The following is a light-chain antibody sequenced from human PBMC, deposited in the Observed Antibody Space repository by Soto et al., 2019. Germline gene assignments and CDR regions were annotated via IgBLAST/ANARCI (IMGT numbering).Light chain of an antibody. V-gene: IGKV1-16*01. CDR2: AAS. CDR3: QQYNSYSRT. J-gene: IGKJ1*01. Sequence: DIQMTQSPSSLSACVGDEVTSTCRASQSISNYLKWYQQKPGKAPKLLIYAASSLQSGVPSRFSGSGSGTEFTLTISSLQPDDFATYYCQQYNSYSRTFGQGTKVDI. CDR1: QSISNY.